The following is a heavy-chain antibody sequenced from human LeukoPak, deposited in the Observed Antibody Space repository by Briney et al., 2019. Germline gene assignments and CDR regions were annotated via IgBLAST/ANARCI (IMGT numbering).Heavy chain of an antibody. J-gene: IGHJ4*02. CDR3: ARDTARYCSGGSCYLDY. CDR2: INPSGGST. D-gene: IGHD2-15*01. CDR1: GYTLTSYY. V-gene: IGHV1-46*01. Sequence: GASVKVSCKASGYTLTSYYMHWVRQAPGQGLEWMGIINPSGGSTSYAQKFQGRVTMTRDTSTSTVYMELSSLRSEDTAVYYCARDTARYCSGGSCYLDYWGQGTLVTVSS.